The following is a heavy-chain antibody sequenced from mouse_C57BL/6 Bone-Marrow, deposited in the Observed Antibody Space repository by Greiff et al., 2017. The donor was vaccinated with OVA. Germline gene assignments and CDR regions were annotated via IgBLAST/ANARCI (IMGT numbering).Heavy chain of an antibody. Sequence: EVQGVESGGGLVQPGGSLKLSCAASGFTFSDYYMYWVRQTPEKRLEWVAYISNGGGSTYYPDTVKGRFTISRDNAKNTLYLQMSRLKSEDTAMYYCARHGDWDGYFDVWGTGTTVTVSS. D-gene: IGHD4-1*01. CDR2: ISNGGGST. CDR3: ARHGDWDGYFDV. J-gene: IGHJ1*03. CDR1: GFTFSDYY. V-gene: IGHV5-12*01.